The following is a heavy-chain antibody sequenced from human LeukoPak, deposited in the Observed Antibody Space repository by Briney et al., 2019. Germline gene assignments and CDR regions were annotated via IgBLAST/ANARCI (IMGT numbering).Heavy chain of an antibody. V-gene: IGHV3-30*02. Sequence: GGSLRLSCAASGFTFSSYGMHWVRQAPGKGLEWVAVIWYDGSNKYYADSVKGRFTISRDNSKNTLYLQMNSLRAEDTALYYCAKDIKGGWERFDYWGQGTLVTVSS. CDR1: GFTFSSYG. CDR3: AKDIKGGWERFDY. D-gene: IGHD1-26*01. CDR2: IWYDGSNK. J-gene: IGHJ4*02.